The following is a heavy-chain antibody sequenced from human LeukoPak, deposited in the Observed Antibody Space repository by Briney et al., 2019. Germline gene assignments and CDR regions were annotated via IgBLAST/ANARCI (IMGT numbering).Heavy chain of an antibody. CDR3: ARVLGPGGYCSGGSCYAPGY. J-gene: IGHJ4*02. CDR1: GFTFSSYS. CDR2: ISSSSTI. Sequence: PGGSLRLSCAASGFTFSSYSMNWVRQAPGKGLEWVSYISSSSTIYYADSVKGRFTISRDNAKNSLYLQMNSLRAEDTAVYYCARVLGPGGYCSGGSCYAPGYWGQGTLVTVSS. D-gene: IGHD2-15*01. V-gene: IGHV3-48*04.